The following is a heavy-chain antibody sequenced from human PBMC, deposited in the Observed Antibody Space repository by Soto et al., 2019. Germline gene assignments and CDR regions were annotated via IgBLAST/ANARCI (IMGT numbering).Heavy chain of an antibody. V-gene: IGHV5-51*01. CDR2: IYPGDSDT. CDR3: ARTPVAVAGTAYFDY. CDR1: GYSFTSYW. D-gene: IGHD6-19*01. J-gene: IGHJ4*02. Sequence: GESLKISCKGSGYSFTSYWIGWVRQMPGKGLEWMGIIYPGDSDTRYSPSFQGQVTISADKSISTAYLQWSSLKASDTAMYYCARTPVAVAGTAYFDYWGQGTLVTVSS.